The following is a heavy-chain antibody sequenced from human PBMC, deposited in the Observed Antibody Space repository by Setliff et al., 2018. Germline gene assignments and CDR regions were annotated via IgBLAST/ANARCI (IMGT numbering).Heavy chain of an antibody. CDR1: GGSISSYY. CDR3: ARLRGAFDY. J-gene: IGHJ4*02. Sequence: PSETLSLTCTVSGGSISSYYWSWIRQPPGKRLEWIGYIYCSGSTNYNPSLESRVTISVDTSKNQFSLRLSSATAADTAVYYCARLRGAFDYWGQGTLVTVSS. CDR2: IYCSGST. D-gene: IGHD3-16*01. V-gene: IGHV4-59*01.